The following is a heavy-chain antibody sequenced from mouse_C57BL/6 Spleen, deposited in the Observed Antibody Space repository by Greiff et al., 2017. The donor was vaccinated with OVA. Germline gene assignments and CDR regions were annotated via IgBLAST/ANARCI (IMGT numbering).Heavy chain of an antibody. J-gene: IGHJ1*03. CDR2: INYDGSST. CDR1: GFTFSDYY. CDR3: ARDLWWYFDV. Sequence: EVKVVESEGGLVQPGSSMKLSCTASGFTFSDYYMAWVRQVPEKGLEWVANINYDGSSTYYLDSLKSRFIISRDNAKNILYLQMSSLKSEDTATYYCARDLWWYFDVWGTGTTVTVSS. V-gene: IGHV5-16*01.